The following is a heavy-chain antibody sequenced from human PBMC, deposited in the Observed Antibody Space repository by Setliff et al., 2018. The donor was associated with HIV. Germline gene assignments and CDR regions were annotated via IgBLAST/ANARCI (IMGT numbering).Heavy chain of an antibody. D-gene: IGHD5-12*01. J-gene: IGHJ4*02. CDR3: AKGGGYRGYDGTLDY. V-gene: IGHV1-18*01. CDR1: GYTFDNYD. CDR2: ISTFNGGT. Sequence: ASVKVSCKASGYTFDNYDFSWVRQAPGQGLEWMGWISTFNGGTNSAQKFRDRVTLTTDTSTATAYMELKSLKSNDTAVYYCAKGGGYRGYDGTLDYWGQGTLVTVSS.